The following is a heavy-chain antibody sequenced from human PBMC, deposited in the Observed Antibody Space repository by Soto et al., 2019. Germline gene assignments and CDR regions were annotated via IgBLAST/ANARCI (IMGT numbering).Heavy chain of an antibody. D-gene: IGHD3-9*01. J-gene: IGHJ6*02. Sequence: ASVKVSCKASGYTFTSYAMHWVRQAPGQRLEWMGWINAGSGNTGYVKKFQGRVTMTRDTSISTAYMELSRLRSDDTAVYYCARGARNYDILTGYYTLPYYYYGMDVWGQGTTVTVSS. CDR2: INAGSGNT. V-gene: IGHV1-3*01. CDR3: ARGARNYDILTGYYTLPYYYYGMDV. CDR1: GYTFTSYA.